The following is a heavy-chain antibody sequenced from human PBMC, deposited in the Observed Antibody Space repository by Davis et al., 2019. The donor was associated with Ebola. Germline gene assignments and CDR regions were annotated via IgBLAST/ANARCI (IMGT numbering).Heavy chain of an antibody. CDR2: IKQDGNTK. D-gene: IGHD1-26*01. J-gene: IGHJ4*02. V-gene: IGHV3-7*01. CDR3: ARDQGATTSVQSDY. Sequence: PGGSLRLSCAASGITFSSFWMSWVRQAPGKGLEWVATIKQDGNTKNYVDSVMGRFTISRDNARNSLDLQMSSLRVEDTAVYYCARDQGATTSVQSDYWGQGTLVTVSS. CDR1: GITFSSFW.